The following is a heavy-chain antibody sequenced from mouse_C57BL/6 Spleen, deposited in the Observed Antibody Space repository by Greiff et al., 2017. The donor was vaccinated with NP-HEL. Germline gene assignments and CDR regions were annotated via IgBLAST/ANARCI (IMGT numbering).Heavy chain of an antibody. CDR3: TTNYGYDRGAWFAY. J-gene: IGHJ3*01. Sequence: VQLQQSGAELVRPGASVKLSCTASGFNIKDDYMHWVKQRPEQGLEWIGWIDPENGDTEYASKFQGKATITADTSSNTAYLQLSSLTSEDTAVYYCTTNYGYDRGAWFAYWGQGTLVTVSA. V-gene: IGHV14-4*01. D-gene: IGHD2-2*01. CDR1: GFNIKDDY. CDR2: IDPENGDT.